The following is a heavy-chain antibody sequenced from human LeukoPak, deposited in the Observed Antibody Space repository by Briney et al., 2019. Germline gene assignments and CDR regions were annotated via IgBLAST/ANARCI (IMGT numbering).Heavy chain of an antibody. D-gene: IGHD2-2*01. CDR3: AKGQDIVVVPAAMDV. J-gene: IGHJ6*02. V-gene: IGHV3-30*18. Sequence: GGSLILSCAASGFTFSSYGMHWVRQAPGKGLEWVAVISYDGSNKYYADSVKGRFTISRDNSKNTLYLQMNSLRAEDTAVYYCAKGQDIVVVPAAMDVWGQGTTVTVSS. CDR2: ISYDGSNK. CDR1: GFTFSSYG.